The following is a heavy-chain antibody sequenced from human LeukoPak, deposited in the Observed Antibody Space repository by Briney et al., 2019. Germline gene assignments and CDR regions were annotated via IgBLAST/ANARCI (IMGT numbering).Heavy chain of an antibody. CDR3: ARGGTTNYDAFDI. V-gene: IGHV1-69*05. J-gene: IGHJ3*02. CDR1: GGTFSSYA. D-gene: IGHD4-17*01. Sequence: SVKVSCKASGGTFSSYAISWVRQAPGQGLEWMGGIIPIFGTANYAQKFQGRVTITTDESTSTAYMELSSLRSEDTAVYYCARGGTTNYDAFDIWGQGTMVTVSS. CDR2: IIPIFGTA.